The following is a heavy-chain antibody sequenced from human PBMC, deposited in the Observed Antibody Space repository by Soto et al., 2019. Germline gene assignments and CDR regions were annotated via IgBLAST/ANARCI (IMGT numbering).Heavy chain of an antibody. CDR1: GYSFSTYD. D-gene: IGHD2-2*02. CDR2: VNPKSGNT. J-gene: IGHJ5*02. V-gene: IGHV1-8*01. CDR3: ARPYCDSTSCYTDWFDP. Sequence: QVQLVQSGAEVKKPGASVKVSCKASGYSFSTYDINWVRQAAGQGLEWMGWVNPKSGNTDYAQRFRRRVTMTSNTSISTAYMELSALTPEDTAVYYCARPYCDSTSCYTDWFDPWGQGTLVTVSS.